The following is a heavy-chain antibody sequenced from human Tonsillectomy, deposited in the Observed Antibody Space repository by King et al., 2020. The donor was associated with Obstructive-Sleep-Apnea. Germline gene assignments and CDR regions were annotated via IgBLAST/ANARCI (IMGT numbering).Heavy chain of an antibody. CDR3: ARRYCSSTSCYSFDY. D-gene: IGHD2-2*01. CDR2: IYHSGST. V-gene: IGHV4-38-2*02. J-gene: IGHJ4*02. CDR1: GFSISSGYY. Sequence: HVQLQESGPGLVKPSETLSLTCTVSGFSISSGYYWGWIRQPPGKGLEWIGSIYHSGSTDYNPSLKSRVTISVDTSKNPFSLKLCSVTAADTAVYYCARRYCSSTSCYSFDYWGQGTLVTVSS.